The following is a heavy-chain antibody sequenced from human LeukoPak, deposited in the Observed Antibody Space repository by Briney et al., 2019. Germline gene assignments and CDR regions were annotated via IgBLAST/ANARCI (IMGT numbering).Heavy chain of an antibody. Sequence: GGSLRLSCAASGFTVSSNYMSWVRQAPGKGLEWVSVIYSGGSTYYADSVKGRFTISRDNSKNTLYLQMNSLRAEDTAVYYCARVLVPAAMSFDYWGQGTLVTVSS. CDR3: ARVLVPAAMSFDY. J-gene: IGHJ4*02. CDR1: GFTVSSNY. D-gene: IGHD2-2*01. CDR2: IYSGGST. V-gene: IGHV3-53*01.